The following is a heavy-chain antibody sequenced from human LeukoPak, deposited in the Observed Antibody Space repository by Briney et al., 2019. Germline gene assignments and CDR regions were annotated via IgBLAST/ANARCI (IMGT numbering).Heavy chain of an antibody. CDR3: AIEFATVVVSAVISAFDI. Sequence: ASVTVSFKASGYTFTDYYMHWVRQAPGQGREWMGWINPNSGGTNYAQKFQGRVTMTRYTSIRTAYMELSRLRSDDTAVYYCAIEFATVVVSAVISAFDIWGQGTMVTVSS. CDR1: GYTFTDYY. J-gene: IGHJ3*02. V-gene: IGHV1-2*02. D-gene: IGHD2-2*02. CDR2: INPNSGGT.